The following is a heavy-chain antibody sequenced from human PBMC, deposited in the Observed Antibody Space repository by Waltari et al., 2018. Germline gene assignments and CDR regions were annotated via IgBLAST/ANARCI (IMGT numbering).Heavy chain of an antibody. V-gene: IGHV3-7*01. Sequence: EVQLVESGGDLVQPGGSLRLSCAASGFTFSRSWMTWVRQAPGKGGGLVGNIQQNGSEKWYADSVGGRFTSSRDNSMNSLYLQMNSLRVEDTAVYYCARDLVATPPWGQGTLVTVSS. D-gene: IGHD2-21*02. CDR3: ARDLVATPP. J-gene: IGHJ5*02. CDR2: IQQNGSEK. CDR1: GFTFSRSW.